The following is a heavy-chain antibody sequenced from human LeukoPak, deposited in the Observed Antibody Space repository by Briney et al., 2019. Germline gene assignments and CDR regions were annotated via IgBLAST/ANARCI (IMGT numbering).Heavy chain of an antibody. Sequence: PSETLSLTCTVSGGSISSYYWSWIRQPPGKGLEWIGYIYYSGSTNYNPSLKSRVTISVGTSKNQFSLKLSSVTAADTAVYYCARAASYYDSSGYIDYWGQGTLVTVSS. V-gene: IGHV4-59*01. CDR3: ARAASYYDSSGYIDY. D-gene: IGHD3-22*01. J-gene: IGHJ4*02. CDR2: IYYSGST. CDR1: GGSISSYY.